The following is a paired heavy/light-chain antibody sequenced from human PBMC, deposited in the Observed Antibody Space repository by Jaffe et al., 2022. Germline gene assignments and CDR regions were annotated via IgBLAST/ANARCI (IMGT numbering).Light chain of an antibody. V-gene: IGLV2-23*02. J-gene: IGLJ3*02. CDR3: CSYAGSYSWV. CDR1: SSDVGSYKL. Sequence: QSALTQPASVSGSPGQSITISCTGTSSDVGSYKLVSWYQQQPGRAPKLMIYEVSKRPSGVSNRFSGSKSGNTASLTISGLQAEDEADYYCCSYAGSYSWVFGGGTKVTVL. CDR2: EVS.
Heavy chain of an antibody. V-gene: IGHV3-30*02. Sequence: QVQLVESGGGVVQPGGSLRLSCAASGFTFSTYAMNWVRQAPGKGLEWVAFIQYDGTNKYADSVKGRFTISRDNSKNTLFLQMNSLRAEDTAVYYCAKGYGSGSYAFDIWGQGTMVTVSS. D-gene: IGHD3-10*01. CDR1: GFTFSTYA. CDR2: IQYDGTNK. J-gene: IGHJ3*02. CDR3: AKGYGSGSYAFDI.